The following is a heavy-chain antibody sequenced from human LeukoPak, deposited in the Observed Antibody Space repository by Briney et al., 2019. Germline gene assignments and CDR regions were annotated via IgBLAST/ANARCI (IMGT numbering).Heavy chain of an antibody. CDR2: IKEDGSDK. J-gene: IGHJ4*02. V-gene: IGHV3-7*01. CDR3: ARDRGYFVFDY. D-gene: IGHD3-10*01. CDR1: GFTFSRFW. Sequence: GGSLRLSCAASGFTFSRFWMTWVRQAPGKGLEWVANIKEDGSDKYYVDSVKGRFTVSRDNAKNSLYLQMNSLRDEDTAAYYCARDRGYFVFDYWGQGTLVTVSS.